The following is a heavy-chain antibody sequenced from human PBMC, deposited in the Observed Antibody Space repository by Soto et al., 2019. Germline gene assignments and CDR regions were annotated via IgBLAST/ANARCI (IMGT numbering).Heavy chain of an antibody. D-gene: IGHD3-3*01. CDR1: GFTFSSYA. V-gene: IGHV3-30-3*01. CDR2: ISYDGSNK. J-gene: IGHJ3*02. CDR3: ASATKDSITIFGVAGDAFDI. Sequence: GGSLRLSCAASGFTFSSYAMHWVRQAPGKGLEWLAVISYDGSNKYYADSVKGRFTISRDNSKNTLYLQMNSLRAEDTAVYYCASATKDSITIFGVAGDAFDIWGQGTMVTVS.